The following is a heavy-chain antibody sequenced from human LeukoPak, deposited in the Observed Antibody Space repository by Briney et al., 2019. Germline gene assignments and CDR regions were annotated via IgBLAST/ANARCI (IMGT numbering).Heavy chain of an antibody. J-gene: IGHJ4*02. D-gene: IGHD3-10*01. V-gene: IGHV3-33*01. CDR3: VRDVGNFDSGTSYFDY. CDR1: GFPFSTFG. CDR2: IWHDGSKT. Sequence: GTSLRLSCAASGFPFSTFGFHWVRRAPGKGPEWVALIWHDGSKTYYADSVKGRFTNSRDGSKSTLYLQMNSLRVEDTAVYYCVRDVGNFDSGTSYFDYWGQGTLVIVSS.